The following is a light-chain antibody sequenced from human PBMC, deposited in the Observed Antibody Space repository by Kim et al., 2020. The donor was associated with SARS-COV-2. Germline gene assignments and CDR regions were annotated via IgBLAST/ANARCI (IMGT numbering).Light chain of an antibody. CDR3: LLSYSGARWV. CDR2: GVR. CDR1: TGPVTSDNY. V-gene: IGLV7-46*01. J-gene: IGLJ3*02. Sequence: QAVVTQEPSLTVSPGGTVTLTCGSSTGPVTSDNYASWFQQRPGQAPRTLINGVRNKQSWTPARFSGSLFGGKAVLTLSGAQPEDEAEYYCLLSYSGARWVFGGGTQLTVL.